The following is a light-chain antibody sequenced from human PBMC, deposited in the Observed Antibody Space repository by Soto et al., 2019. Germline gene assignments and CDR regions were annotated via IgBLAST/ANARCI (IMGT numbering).Light chain of an antibody. J-gene: IGLJ1*01. CDR2: DVT. Sequence: QSVLTQPRSVSGSPGQSVTISCTGTSSDVGGYTYVSWYQQHPGKAPKLIIYDVTERPSGVPARFSGSKSGNTASLTISGLQAEDEDDYYCCSYAGSYTYVFGTGTKVTVL. V-gene: IGLV2-11*01. CDR1: SSDVGGYTY. CDR3: CSYAGSYTYV.